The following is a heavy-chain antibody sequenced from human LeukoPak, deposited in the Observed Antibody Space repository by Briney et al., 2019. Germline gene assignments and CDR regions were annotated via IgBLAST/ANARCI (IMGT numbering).Heavy chain of an antibody. Sequence: AEGSLRLSCAASGFTFSSYWMSWVRQAPGKGLQWVANIKQDGSEKYYVDSVKGRFTISRDNAKNSLYLQMNSLRAEDTAVYYCARDFLLQARPNYWGQGTLVTVSS. CDR2: IKQDGSEK. D-gene: IGHD6-6*01. J-gene: IGHJ4*02. CDR3: ARDFLLQARPNY. V-gene: IGHV3-7*01. CDR1: GFTFSSYW.